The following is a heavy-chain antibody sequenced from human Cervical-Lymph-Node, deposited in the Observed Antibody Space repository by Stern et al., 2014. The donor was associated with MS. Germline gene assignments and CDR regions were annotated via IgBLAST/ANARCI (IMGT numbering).Heavy chain of an antibody. Sequence: EVQLVESGGGLVQPGGSLRLSCAASGFTFTSYWMHLVRQAPGQGLVWVSRLNSDGGTTAYADSVKGRFTITRANARNTVYLQMSGLRAEDTAVYYCARALRRENDAFDIWGQGTMVTVSS. CDR1: GFTFTSYW. CDR2: LNSDGGTT. CDR3: ARALRRENDAFDI. V-gene: IGHV3-74*02. J-gene: IGHJ3*02.